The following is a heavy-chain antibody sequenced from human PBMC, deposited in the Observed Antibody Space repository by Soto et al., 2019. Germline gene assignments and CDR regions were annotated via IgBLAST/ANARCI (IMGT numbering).Heavy chain of an antibody. D-gene: IGHD5-18*01. Sequence: SETLSLTCSVSGGSINSKSYFWGWIRQTPGKGLEWIASINYVGKTYYSPSLKSRLAISVDTSKNQFSLRLSSVTTADTAVYYCARDGYGGFDYWGLGTLVTVSS. CDR3: ARDGYGGFDY. CDR2: INYVGKT. J-gene: IGHJ4*02. V-gene: IGHV4-39*02. CDR1: GGSINSKSYF.